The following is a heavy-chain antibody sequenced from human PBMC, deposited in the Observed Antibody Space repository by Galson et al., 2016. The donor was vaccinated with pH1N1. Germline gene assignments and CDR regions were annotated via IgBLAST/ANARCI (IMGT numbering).Heavy chain of an antibody. CDR1: GFTFDDYA. CDR2: ISWNSGSI. CDR3: VRASGAGSYSDS. Sequence: SLRLSCAASGFTFDDYAMQWVRRGPGKGLEWVSGISWNSGSIGYADSVKGRFTISRDNARNFLYLQMTSLRVEDTALYYCVRASGAGSYSDSWGQGTLVTVSS. D-gene: IGHD3-10*01. J-gene: IGHJ4*02. V-gene: IGHV3-9*01.